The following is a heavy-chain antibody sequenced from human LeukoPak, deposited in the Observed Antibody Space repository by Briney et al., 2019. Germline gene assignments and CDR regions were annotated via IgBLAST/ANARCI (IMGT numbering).Heavy chain of an antibody. Sequence: PSQTLSLTCAVSGGSISSGGYSWSWIRQPPGKGLEWIGYIYHSGSTYYNPSLKSRVTISVDRSKNQFSLKLSSVTAADTAVYYCARGLNWYYDSSGYYTYYFDYWGQGTLVTVSS. CDR2: IYHSGST. V-gene: IGHV4-30-2*01. J-gene: IGHJ4*02. CDR1: GGSISSGGYS. D-gene: IGHD3-22*01. CDR3: ARGLNWYYDSSGYYTYYFDY.